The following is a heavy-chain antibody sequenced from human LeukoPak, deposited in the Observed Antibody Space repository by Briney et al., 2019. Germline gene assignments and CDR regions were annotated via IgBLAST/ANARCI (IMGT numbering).Heavy chain of an antibody. CDR3: ARANSPGSFDP. D-gene: IGHD1-1*01. CDR1: GGSISSSSYY. V-gene: IGHV4-39*01. J-gene: IGHJ5*02. CDR2: IYYSGST. Sequence: SETLSLTCTVSGGSISSSSYYWCWLRQPPGKGLEWMGSIYYSGSTYYTPSLKSRVPISVDTSKNQFSLKLSSVTAAGTAVYYCARANSPGSFDPWGQGTLATVSS.